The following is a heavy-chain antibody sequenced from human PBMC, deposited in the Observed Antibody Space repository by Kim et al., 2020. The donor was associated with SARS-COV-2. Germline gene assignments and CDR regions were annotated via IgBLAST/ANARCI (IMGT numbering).Heavy chain of an antibody. J-gene: IGHJ4*02. Sequence: GGSLRLSCAASGFTFSSYAMHWVRQAPGKGLEWVAVISYDGSNKYYADSVKGRFTISRDNSKNTLYLQMNSLRAEDTAVYYCVRGAVAGTNSFDYWGQGNLVTVSS. CDR3: VRGAVAGTNSFDY. V-gene: IGHV3-30-3*01. CDR1: GFTFSSYA. D-gene: IGHD6-19*01. CDR2: ISYDGSNK.